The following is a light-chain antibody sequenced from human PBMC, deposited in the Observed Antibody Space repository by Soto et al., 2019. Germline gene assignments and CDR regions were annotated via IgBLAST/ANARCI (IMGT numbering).Light chain of an antibody. CDR2: EGS. Sequence: QSALTQPASVSGSPGQSITISCTGTSIDAGSYNLVSWYQQHPGKAPKLMIYEGSKRPLGVSNRFSGSQSGNTASLKISALQAEDEADYYCSSYIPRRTFYVFGSGTKLTVL. J-gene: IGLJ1*01. CDR1: SIDAGSYNL. CDR3: SSYIPRRTFYV. V-gene: IGLV2-23*01.